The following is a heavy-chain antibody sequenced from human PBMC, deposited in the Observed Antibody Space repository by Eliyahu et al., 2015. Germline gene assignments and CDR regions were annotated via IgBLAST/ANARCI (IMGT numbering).Heavy chain of an antibody. J-gene: IGHJ4*02. D-gene: IGHD3-10*01. CDR1: GFLLSTSRVG. Sequence: QITLKESGPTLVKPTQTLTLTCTFSGFLLSTSRVGVGWIXQPPGKALEWLALIYWNDDKRYSPSLKNRLTVTKDTSKNQVVLTMTNMDPVDTATYYCAHRQRGAVPGSALFAYWGQGILVTVSS. CDR3: AHRQRGAVPGSALFAY. V-gene: IGHV2-5*01. CDR2: IYWNDDK.